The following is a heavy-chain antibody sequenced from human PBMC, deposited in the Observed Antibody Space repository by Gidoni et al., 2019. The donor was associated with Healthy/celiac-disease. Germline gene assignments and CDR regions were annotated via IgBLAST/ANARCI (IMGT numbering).Heavy chain of an antibody. J-gene: IGHJ4*02. CDR3: AKWGPGGYYDFWSGYFHFDY. Sequence: EVQLLESGGGLVQPGGSLRLSCAASGFPFSSYAMSWVRQAPGKGLEWVSAISGSGGSTYYADSVKGRFTISRDNSKNTLYLQMNSLRAEDTAVYYCAKWGPGGYYDFWSGYFHFDYWGQGTLVTVSS. D-gene: IGHD3-3*01. CDR1: GFPFSSYA. CDR2: ISGSGGST. V-gene: IGHV3-23*01.